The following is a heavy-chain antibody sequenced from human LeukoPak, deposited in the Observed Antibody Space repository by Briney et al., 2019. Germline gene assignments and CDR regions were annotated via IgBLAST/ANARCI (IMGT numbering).Heavy chain of an antibody. CDR2: INPSGGGT. Sequence: ASVKVSCKASGYTFTSYYIHWVRQAPGQGLEWMGIINPSGGGTSYAQKFQGRVTMTRDMSTSTVYMELSSLRSDDTAVYYCARDFDATYYYGSGSDYWGQGTLVTVSS. CDR3: ARDFDATYYYGSGSDY. D-gene: IGHD3-10*01. V-gene: IGHV1-46*01. J-gene: IGHJ4*02. CDR1: GYTFTSYY.